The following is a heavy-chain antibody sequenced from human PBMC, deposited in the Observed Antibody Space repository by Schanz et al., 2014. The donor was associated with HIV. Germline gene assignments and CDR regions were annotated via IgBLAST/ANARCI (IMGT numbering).Heavy chain of an antibody. CDR1: GFIFNGYY. CDR3: AGGFHFKTRDFDLDK. CDR2: IDSDGGSK. Sequence: QVQLVESGGGLVEPGGSLRLSCKASGFIFNGYYLTWIRQAPGKGLEWVSSIDSDGGSKFYTDSVEGRFTVSRDNAKNSLLLQLNSLTVDDSAMYYCAGGFHFKTRDFDLDKWGRGTLVTVSS. V-gene: IGHV3-11*01. D-gene: IGHD2-21*01. J-gene: IGHJ4*02.